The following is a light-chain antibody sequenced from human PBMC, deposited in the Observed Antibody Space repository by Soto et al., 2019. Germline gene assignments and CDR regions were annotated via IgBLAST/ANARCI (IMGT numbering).Light chain of an antibody. CDR2: ETN. CDR3: GTWDSSLSADV. Sequence: QSVLTQPPSVSAAPGQRVTISCSGRSSSIGNNDVSWYQHLPGTAPKLLIYETNKRPSGISDRFSGSKSGTSATLGITGLQTGDEADYYCGTWDSSLSADVFGTGTKLTVL. V-gene: IGLV1-51*02. J-gene: IGLJ1*01. CDR1: SSSIGNND.